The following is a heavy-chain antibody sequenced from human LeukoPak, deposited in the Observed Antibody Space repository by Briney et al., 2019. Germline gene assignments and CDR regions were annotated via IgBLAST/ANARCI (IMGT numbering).Heavy chain of an antibody. D-gene: IGHD3-10*01. CDR1: GGSISSSSYY. Sequence: PSETLSLTCTVSGGSISSSSYYWGWIRQPPGKGLEWIGSIYYSGSTYYNPSLKSRVTISVDTSKNQFSLKLSSVTAADTAVYYCASDDPLRAFDIWGQGTMLTVSS. CDR3: ASDDPLRAFDI. V-gene: IGHV4-39*01. J-gene: IGHJ3*02. CDR2: IYYSGST.